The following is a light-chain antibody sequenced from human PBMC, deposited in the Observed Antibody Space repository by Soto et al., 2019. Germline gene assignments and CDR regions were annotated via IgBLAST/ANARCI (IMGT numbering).Light chain of an antibody. CDR2: AAS. V-gene: IGKV1-8*01. CDR3: QQYYSYPHT. Sequence: AIRMTQSPSSFSASTGDRVTITCRASQGISSYLACYQQKPGKAPKLLIYAASTLQSGVPSRFSGSGSVTDFTLTISCLQSEDFATDYCQQYYSYPHTFGQGTKVEIK. J-gene: IGKJ1*01. CDR1: QGISSY.